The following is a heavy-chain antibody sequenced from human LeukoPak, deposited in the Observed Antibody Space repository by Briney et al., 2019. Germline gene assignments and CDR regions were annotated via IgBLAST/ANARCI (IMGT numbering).Heavy chain of an antibody. Sequence: GGSLRLSCAGSGFTFSNYWMSWVRQAPGEGLEWVGRIKSKTDGGTTDYAAPVKARFTISRDDSKNTLYLQTNSLKTEDTAVYYCTSHSGGKGEYYFDYWGQGTLVTVSS. V-gene: IGHV3-15*01. D-gene: IGHD1-26*01. J-gene: IGHJ4*02. CDR2: IKSKTDGGTT. CDR3: TSHSGGKGEYYFDY. CDR1: GFTFSNYW.